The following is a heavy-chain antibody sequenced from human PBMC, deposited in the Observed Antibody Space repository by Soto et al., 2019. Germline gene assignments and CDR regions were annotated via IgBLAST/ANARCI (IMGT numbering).Heavy chain of an antibody. D-gene: IGHD3-10*02. CDR3: ARGSGKMFDRYYFGMDV. CDR2: LYNSETT. V-gene: IGHV4-31*03. Sequence: SETLSLTCTVSGASISSGGYYWSWIRQHPGKGLEWIGYLYNSETTYYNPSLKSRITISIDTSKNQFSLKLSSVTAADTAVYFCARGSGKMFDRYYFGMDVWGQGTTVTVSS. CDR1: GASISSGGYY. J-gene: IGHJ6*02.